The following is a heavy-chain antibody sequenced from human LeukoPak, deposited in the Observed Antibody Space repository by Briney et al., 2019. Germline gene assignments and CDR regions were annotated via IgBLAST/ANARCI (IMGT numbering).Heavy chain of an antibody. V-gene: IGHV3-53*05. CDR2: IYSGGST. D-gene: IGHD6-6*01. Sequence: PGGSLRLSCAASGFTVSSNYMSWVRQAPGKGLEWVSIIYSGGSTYYADSVKGRFTISRDNSENTLYLQMNSLRAEDTAVYYCAKGLQLVQGYYYYYYMAVWGKGTTVTVSS. CDR3: AKGLQLVQGYYYYYYMAV. CDR1: GFTVSSNY. J-gene: IGHJ6*03.